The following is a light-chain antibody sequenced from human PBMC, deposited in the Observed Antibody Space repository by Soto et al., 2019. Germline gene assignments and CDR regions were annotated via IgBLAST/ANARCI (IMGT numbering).Light chain of an antibody. CDR2: DAS. CDR3: QHYNSYSEA. J-gene: IGKJ1*01. V-gene: IGKV1-5*01. Sequence: DIQMTQSPSTLSASVGDRVTITCRASQSISSWLAWYQQKPGKAPNLLIYDASSLKGGVPSRFSGGGSGTEFTLTISSLQPDDFATYYCQHYNSYSEAFGQGTKVDIK. CDR1: QSISSW.